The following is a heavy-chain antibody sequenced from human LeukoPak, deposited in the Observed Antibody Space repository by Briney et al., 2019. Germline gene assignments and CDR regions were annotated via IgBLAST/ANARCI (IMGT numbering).Heavy chain of an antibody. CDR1: GFTVSSNY. Sequence: PGGSLRLSCAVSGFTVSSNYMNWVRQAPGKGLEWVSVIHAGGTTFYADSVKGRFTISRDNSKNTLYLQMNSLRAEDTAVYYCAKAPTNHHYYGSGSYYNYWGQGTLVTVSS. D-gene: IGHD3-10*01. V-gene: IGHV3-53*01. CDR2: IHAGGTT. J-gene: IGHJ4*02. CDR3: AKAPTNHHYYGSGSYYNY.